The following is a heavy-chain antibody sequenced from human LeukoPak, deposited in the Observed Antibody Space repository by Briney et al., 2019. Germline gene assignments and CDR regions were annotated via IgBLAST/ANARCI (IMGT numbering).Heavy chain of an antibody. CDR2: ISSSGSTI. V-gene: IGHV3-48*03. J-gene: IGHJ6*03. CDR3: ASAGATIYYYYYYMDV. D-gene: IGHD5-12*01. Sequence: GGSLRLSCAASGFTFSSYEMNWVRQAPGKGLEWVSYISSSGSTIYYADSVKGRFTTSRDNAENSLYLQMNSLRAEDTAVYYCASAGATIYYYYYYMDVWGKGTTVTVSS. CDR1: GFTFSSYE.